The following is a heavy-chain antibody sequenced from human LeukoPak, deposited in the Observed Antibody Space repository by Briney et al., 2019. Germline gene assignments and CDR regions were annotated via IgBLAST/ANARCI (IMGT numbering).Heavy chain of an antibody. D-gene: IGHD3-10*01. CDR2: ISYDGSNK. Sequence: GRSLRLSCAASGFIFSSYAMHWVRQAPGKGLEWVAVISYDGSNKYYADSVKGRFTISRDNPKNTLYLQMNSLRTEDTAVYYCAAYMVRGVIRTGAYYGMDVWGKGTTVTVSS. J-gene: IGHJ6*04. CDR3: AAYMVRGVIRTGAYYGMDV. CDR1: GFIFSSYA. V-gene: IGHV3-30*04.